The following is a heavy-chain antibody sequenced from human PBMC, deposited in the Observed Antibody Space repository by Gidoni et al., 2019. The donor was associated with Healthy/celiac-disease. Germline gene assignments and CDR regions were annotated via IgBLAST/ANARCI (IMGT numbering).Heavy chain of an antibody. D-gene: IGHD2-2*01. V-gene: IGHV3-23*01. CDR2: IRGSGGST. CDR1: GLTFSSYA. J-gene: IGHJ6*02. Sequence: EVQRLESGGGLVQPGGSVRLSCAASGLTFSSYAMGWVRQAPGKGLGWVSAIRGSGGSTYYAASVKGLFTISRDNSKNPLYLQMNILRAEDTALYYCAIVYCSSTSCSGGDVWGQGTTVTVSS. CDR3: AIVYCSSTSCSGGDV.